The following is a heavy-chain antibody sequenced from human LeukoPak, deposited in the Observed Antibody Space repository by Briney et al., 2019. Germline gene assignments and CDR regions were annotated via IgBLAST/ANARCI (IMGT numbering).Heavy chain of an antibody. CDR2: FSGSGGST. J-gene: IGHJ5*02. CDR3: ARPYSSGWYRYNWFDP. CDR1: GFTFSSYA. Sequence: GGSLRLSCAASGFTFSSYAMSWVRQAPGKGQEWVSAFSGSGGSTYYADSVKGRFTISRDNSKNTLYLQMNSLRAEDTAVYYCARPYSSGWYRYNWFDPWGQGTLVTVSS. V-gene: IGHV3-23*01. D-gene: IGHD6-19*01.